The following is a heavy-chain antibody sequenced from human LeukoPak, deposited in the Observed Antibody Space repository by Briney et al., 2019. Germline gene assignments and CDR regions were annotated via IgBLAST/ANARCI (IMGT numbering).Heavy chain of an antibody. J-gene: IGHJ4*02. CDR2: INPNSGDT. V-gene: IGHV1-2*02. CDR1: GYTFTSYG. CDR3: ARGSLRYFDY. D-gene: IGHD3-10*01. Sequence: ASVKVPCKASGYTFTSYGISWVRQAPGQGLEWMGWINPNSGDTNSAQKFQDRVTMTRDTSISTAYMELSRLRFDDTAVYYCARGSLRYFDYWGQGTLVTVSS.